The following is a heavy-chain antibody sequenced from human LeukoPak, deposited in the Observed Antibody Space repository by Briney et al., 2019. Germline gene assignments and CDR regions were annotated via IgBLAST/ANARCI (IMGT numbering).Heavy chain of an antibody. CDR3: ARAGVVAAYDY. V-gene: IGHV3-23*01. D-gene: IGHD2-15*01. CDR2: ISGSGGST. CDR1: GFTFSSYA. J-gene: IGHJ4*02. Sequence: GGSLRLSCAASGFTFSSYAMSWVRQAPGKGLEWVSAISGSGGSTYYADSVKGRFTISRDNAKNSLYLQMNSLRAEDTAVYYCARAGVVAAYDYWGQGTLVTVSS.